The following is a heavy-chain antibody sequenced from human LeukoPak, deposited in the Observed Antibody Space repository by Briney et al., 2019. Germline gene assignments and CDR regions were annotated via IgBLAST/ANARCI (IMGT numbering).Heavy chain of an antibody. Sequence: SETLSLTCAVYGGSFSGYYWNWIRQPPGKGLEWIGEINHSGSTNYNPSLRSRVTISVDTSKNWFSLKLSSVTAADTAVYFCARRRLWFGEGRGDWFDPWGQGTLVTVSS. CDR3: ARRRLWFGEGRGDWFDP. J-gene: IGHJ5*02. V-gene: IGHV4-34*01. CDR2: INHSGST. CDR1: GGSFSGYY. D-gene: IGHD3-10*01.